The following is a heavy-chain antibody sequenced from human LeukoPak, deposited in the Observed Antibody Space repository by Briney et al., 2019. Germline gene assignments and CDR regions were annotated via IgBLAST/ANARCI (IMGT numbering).Heavy chain of an antibody. D-gene: IGHD3-10*01. CDR3: ARYITMVRGGSWFDP. V-gene: IGHV1-69*02. CDR2: IIPILGIA. J-gene: IGHJ5*02. Sequence: ASVKVSCKASGYTFTGYYMHWVRQAPGQGLEWMGRIIPILGIANYAQKFQGRVTITADKSTSTAYMELSSLRSEDTAVYYCARYITMVRGGSWFDPWGQGTLVTVSS. CDR1: GYTFTGYY.